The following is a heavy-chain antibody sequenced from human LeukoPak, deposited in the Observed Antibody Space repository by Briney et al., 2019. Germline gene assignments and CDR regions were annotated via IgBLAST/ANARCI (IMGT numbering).Heavy chain of an antibody. J-gene: IGHJ3*01. CDR1: GFTFSSYW. Sequence: PGGSLRLSCAASGFTFSSYWMTWVRQAPGKGLEWVANIKEDGSEKYYVDSVKGRFAISRDNAKNSVYLQMNSLGAEDTAVYYCARGGATTFGLWGNAFDVWGQGTLVTVSS. D-gene: IGHD3-3*01. V-gene: IGHV3-7*01. CDR3: ARGGATTFGLWGNAFDV. CDR2: IKEDGSEK.